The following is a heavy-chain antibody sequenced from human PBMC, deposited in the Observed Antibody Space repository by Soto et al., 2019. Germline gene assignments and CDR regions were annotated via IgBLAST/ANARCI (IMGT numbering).Heavy chain of an antibody. CDR3: ARDQGVVVTADNWFDP. Sequence: SETLSLACTVSGGSITDYSWVWIRQPAGKGLEWIGRIFSSGSTNYNPSLKGRITMSLDTSKNQFSLKLNSATATDTAVYFCARDQGVVVTADNWFDPWGQGILVTVSS. J-gene: IGHJ5*02. D-gene: IGHD2-21*02. CDR1: GGSITDYS. V-gene: IGHV4-4*07. CDR2: IFSSGST.